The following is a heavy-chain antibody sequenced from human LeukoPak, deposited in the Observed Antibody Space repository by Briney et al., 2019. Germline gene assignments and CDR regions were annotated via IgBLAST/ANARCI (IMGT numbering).Heavy chain of an antibody. Sequence: SETLSLTCTVSGGSISSYYWSWIRQPAGKGLEWIGRIYTSGSTNYNPSLKSRVTMSVDTSKNQFSLKRSSVTAADTAVYYCARGEGDYYDSSGYYGNAHFDYWGQGTLVTVSS. V-gene: IGHV4-4*07. J-gene: IGHJ4*02. D-gene: IGHD3-22*01. CDR1: GGSISSYY. CDR3: ARGEGDYYDSSGYYGNAHFDY. CDR2: IYTSGST.